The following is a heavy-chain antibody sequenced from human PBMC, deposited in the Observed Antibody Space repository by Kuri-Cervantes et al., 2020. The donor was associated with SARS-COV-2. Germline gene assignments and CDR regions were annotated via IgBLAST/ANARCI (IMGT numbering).Heavy chain of an antibody. CDR2: ISSSSSYI. J-gene: IGHJ4*02. Sequence: GGSLRLSCAASGFIFSSYSMNWVRQAPGKGLEWVSSISSSSSYIYYADSVKGRFTISRDNAKNSPYLQMNSLRAEDTAVYYCARDQGYSYGYGYWGQGTLVTVSS. D-gene: IGHD5-18*01. CDR1: GFIFSSYS. CDR3: ARDQGYSYGYGY. V-gene: IGHV3-21*01.